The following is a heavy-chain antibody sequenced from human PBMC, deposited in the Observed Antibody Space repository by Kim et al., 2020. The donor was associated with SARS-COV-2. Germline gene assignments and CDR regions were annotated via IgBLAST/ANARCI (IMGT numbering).Heavy chain of an antibody. CDR1: GFTFSSYA. D-gene: IGHD1-26*01. CDR2: ISYDGSNK. V-gene: IGHV3-30*04. J-gene: IGHJ6*02. CDR3: ARDLGELLPHYYYYGMDV. Sequence: GGSLRLSCAACGFTFSSYAMHWVRQAPGKGLEWVAVISYDGSNKYYADSVKGRFTISRDNSKNTLYLQMNSLRAEDTAVYYCARDLGELLPHYYYYGMDVWGQGTTVTVSS.